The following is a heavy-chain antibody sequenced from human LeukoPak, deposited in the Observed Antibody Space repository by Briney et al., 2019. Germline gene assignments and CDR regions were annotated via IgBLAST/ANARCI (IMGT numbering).Heavy chain of an antibody. V-gene: IGHV1-8*03. D-gene: IGHD6-13*01. CDR2: MNPNSGNT. J-gene: IGHJ5*02. CDR1: GYTFTSYD. Sequence: ASVKVSCKASGYTFTSYDINWVRQATGQGLEWMGWMNPNSGNTGYAQKFQGRVTITRNTSISTAYMELSRLRSDDTAVYYCARAVGIAAAGTLAWGQGTLVTVSS. CDR3: ARAVGIAAAGTLA.